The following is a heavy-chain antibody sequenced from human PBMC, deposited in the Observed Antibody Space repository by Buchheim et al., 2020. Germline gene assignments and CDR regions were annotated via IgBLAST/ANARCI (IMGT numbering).Heavy chain of an antibody. J-gene: IGHJ5*02. CDR2: ISDSGDIT. Sequence: EVQLLESGGGLVQPGGSLRLSCAASGFKFDSYAMGWVRQAPGKGLEWVSGISDSGDITYYADSVTGRFTISRDNSKNTLYLEMNSLRAEDAAVYYCAKFNQGYCSGGICFPFDPWGQGTL. V-gene: IGHV3-23*01. CDR3: AKFNQGYCSGGICFPFDP. CDR1: GFKFDSYA. D-gene: IGHD2-15*01.